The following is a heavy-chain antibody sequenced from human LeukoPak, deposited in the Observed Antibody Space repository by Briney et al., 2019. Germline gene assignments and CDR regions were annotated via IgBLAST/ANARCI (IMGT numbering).Heavy chain of an antibody. CDR2: ISAYNGNT. V-gene: IGHV1-18*01. CDR1: GYRFTSYG. D-gene: IGHD3-22*01. J-gene: IGHJ4*02. Sequence: GESLKISCKGSGYRFTSYGISWVRQAPRQGLEWMGWISAYNGNTNYAQKLQGRVTMTTDTSTSTAYMELRSLRSDDTAVYYCARAARNLEYYYDSSGYHDYWGQGTLVTVSS. CDR3: ARAARNLEYYYDSSGYHDY.